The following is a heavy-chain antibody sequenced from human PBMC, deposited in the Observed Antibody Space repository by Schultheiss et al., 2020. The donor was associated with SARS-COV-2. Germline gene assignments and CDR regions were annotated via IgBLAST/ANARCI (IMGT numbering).Heavy chain of an antibody. CDR2: IYYSGST. CDR1: GGSISSYY. V-gene: IGHV4-59*08. CDR3: ARYYDSTGGDY. J-gene: IGHJ4*02. D-gene: IGHD3-22*01. Sequence: SETLSLTCTVSGGSISSYYWSWIRQPPGKGLEWIGYIYYSGSTYYNPSLKSRVTISVDTSKNQFSLKLSSVTAADTAVYYCARYYDSTGGDYWGQGTLVTVSS.